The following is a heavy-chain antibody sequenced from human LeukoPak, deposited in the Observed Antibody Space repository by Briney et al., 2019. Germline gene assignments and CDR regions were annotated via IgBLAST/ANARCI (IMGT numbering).Heavy chain of an antibody. CDR2: ILPIFGTA. Sequence: SVKVSCKASGGTFSSYAISWVRQAPGQGLEWMGGILPIFGTANYAQKFQGRVTITTDESTSTAYMELSSLRSEDTAVYYCAVAYCSSTSCYGKSSFFDYWGQGTLVTVSS. V-gene: IGHV1-69*05. CDR3: AVAYCSSTSCYGKSSFFDY. CDR1: GGTFSSYA. D-gene: IGHD2-2*01. J-gene: IGHJ4*02.